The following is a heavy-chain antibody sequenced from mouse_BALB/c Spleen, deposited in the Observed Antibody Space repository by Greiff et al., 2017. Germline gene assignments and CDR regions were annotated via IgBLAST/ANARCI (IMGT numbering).Heavy chain of an antibody. D-gene: IGHD2-10*02. CDR1: GFSLTGYG. V-gene: IGHV2-6-7*01. CDR3: ARDPPYGNYAMDY. J-gene: IGHJ4*01. Sequence: VQGVESGPGLVAPSQSLSITCTVSGFSLTGYGVNWVRQPPGKGLEWLGMIWGDGSTDYNSALKSRLSISKDNSKSQVFLKMNSLQTDDTARYYCARDPPYGNYAMDYWGQGTSVTVSS. CDR2: IWGDGST.